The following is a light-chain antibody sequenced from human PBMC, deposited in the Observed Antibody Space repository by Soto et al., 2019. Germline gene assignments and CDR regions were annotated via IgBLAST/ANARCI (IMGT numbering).Light chain of an antibody. CDR3: LSYADTAYV. V-gene: IGLV2-8*01. Sequence: QSVLTQPPSASGSPGQSVTISCTGASSDISGHNYVSWYQQHPGKAPKLMIYEVSKRPSWVPDRFSASKSGNTASLTVSGLQAEDEADYYCLSYADTAYVFGTGTKVTVL. CDR1: SSDISGHNY. CDR2: EVS. J-gene: IGLJ1*01.